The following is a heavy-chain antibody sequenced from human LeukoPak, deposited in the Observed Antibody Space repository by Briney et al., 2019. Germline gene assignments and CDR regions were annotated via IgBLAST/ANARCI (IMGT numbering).Heavy chain of an antibody. Sequence: SETLSLTCTVSGGSISSSSYYWGWIRQPPGKGLEWIGSIYYSGSTYYNPSLKSRVTMSVDTSKNQFSLKLSSVTAADTAVYYCARHPTWYSSKNWFDPWGQGTLVTVSS. J-gene: IGHJ5*02. V-gene: IGHV4-39*01. D-gene: IGHD6-13*01. CDR2: IYYSGST. CDR1: GGSISSSSYY. CDR3: ARHPTWYSSKNWFDP.